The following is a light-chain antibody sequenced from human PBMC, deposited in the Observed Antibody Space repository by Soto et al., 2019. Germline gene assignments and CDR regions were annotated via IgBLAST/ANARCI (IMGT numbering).Light chain of an antibody. Sequence: QSVLTQPPSVSGAPGQRVTISCTGSSSSIGAGYDVHWYQQLPGTAPRLLIYDNTNRPSGVPDRFSASRSGASASLAITGLQAEDEADYYCQSYDFSLSAYVFGTGTKLTVL. CDR3: QSYDFSLSAYV. V-gene: IGLV1-40*01. CDR2: DNT. CDR1: SSSIGAGYD. J-gene: IGLJ1*01.